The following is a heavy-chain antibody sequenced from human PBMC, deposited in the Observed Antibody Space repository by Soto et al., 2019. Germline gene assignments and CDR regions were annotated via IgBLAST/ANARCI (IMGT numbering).Heavy chain of an antibody. Sequence: SETLSLTCTVSGGSISGSAYHWGWIRQPPGNGLEGIGSIHYSGSAYYNESLLRRVTILVDTSTNRFPLSLDSVTAADTAVYYCAITPGIEVAGPDDWGQGTMVTVSS. V-gene: IGHV4-39*02. CDR2: IHYSGSA. CDR3: AITPGIEVAGPDD. D-gene: IGHD6-19*01. CDR1: GGSISGSAYH. J-gene: IGHJ4*02.